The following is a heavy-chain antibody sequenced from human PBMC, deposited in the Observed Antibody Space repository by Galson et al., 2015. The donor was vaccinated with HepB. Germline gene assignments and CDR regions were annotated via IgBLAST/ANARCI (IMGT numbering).Heavy chain of an antibody. CDR2: ISYDGSNK. V-gene: IGHV3-30-3*01. CDR3: ARDSRGAMAVAVGGAFDI. D-gene: IGHD6-19*01. CDR1: GFTFSSYA. J-gene: IGHJ3*02. Sequence: SLRLSCAASGFTFSSYAMHWVRQAPGKGLEWVAVISYDGSNKYYADSVKGRFTISRDNSKNTLYLQMNSLRAEDTAVYYCARDSRGAMAVAVGGAFDIWGQGTMVTVSS.